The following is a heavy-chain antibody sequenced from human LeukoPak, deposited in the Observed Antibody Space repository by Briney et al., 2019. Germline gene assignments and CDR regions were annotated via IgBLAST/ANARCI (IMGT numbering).Heavy chain of an antibody. CDR3: AREDVVVQRLDYFDY. D-gene: IGHD2-15*01. Sequence: GASVKVSCKASGYTFTSYAMHWVRQAPGQRLEWMGWINAGNGNTKYSQKFQGRVTITRDTSASTAYMELSSLRSEDTAVYYCAREDVVVQRLDYFDYWGQGTLVTVSS. V-gene: IGHV1-3*01. J-gene: IGHJ4*02. CDR2: INAGNGNT. CDR1: GYTFTSYA.